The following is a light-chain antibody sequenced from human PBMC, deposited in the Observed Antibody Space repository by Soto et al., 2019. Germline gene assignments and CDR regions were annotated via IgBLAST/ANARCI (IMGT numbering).Light chain of an antibody. CDR3: QQSYSTPHT. CDR2: AAS. Sequence: DIQMTQSPSTLSGSVGDRVTITCRASQTISSWLAWYQQKPGKAPKLLIYAASSLQSGVPSRFSGSGSGTDFTLTISSLQHEDFATYYCQQSYSTPHTFGPGTRREIK. V-gene: IGKV1-39*01. J-gene: IGKJ5*01. CDR1: QTISSW.